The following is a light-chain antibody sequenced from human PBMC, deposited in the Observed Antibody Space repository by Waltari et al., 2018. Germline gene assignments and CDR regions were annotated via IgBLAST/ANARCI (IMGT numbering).Light chain of an antibody. V-gene: IGLV4-69*01. Sequence: QLVLTPSPSASASLGASVKLPCTLNSGHSTNILAWHQQQPEKGPRYLMKVNSDGSHSKGDEIPDRFSGSSSSSGAERYLTISSVQSEDEADYYCQTGGHGTWVFGGGTKLTVL. CDR3: QTGGHGTWV. J-gene: IGLJ3*02. CDR1: SGHSTNI. CDR2: VNSDGSH.